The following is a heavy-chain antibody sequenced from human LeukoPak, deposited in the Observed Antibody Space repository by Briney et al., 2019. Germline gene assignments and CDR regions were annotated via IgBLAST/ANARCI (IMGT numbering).Heavy chain of an antibody. J-gene: IGHJ4*02. CDR2: INPNSGGT. CDR3: ARLAAQGYYFDY. CDR1: GYTFTGYY. Sequence: ASVKVSCKASGYTFTGYYMHWVRQAPGQGLEWMGWINPNSGGTNYAQKFQGRVTMTRDTSISTAYMELSGLRSDDTAVYYCARLAAQGYYFDYWGQGTLVTVSS. V-gene: IGHV1-2*02. D-gene: IGHD6-6*01.